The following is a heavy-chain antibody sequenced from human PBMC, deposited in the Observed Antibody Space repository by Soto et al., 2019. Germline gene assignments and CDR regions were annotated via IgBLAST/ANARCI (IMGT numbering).Heavy chain of an antibody. V-gene: IGHV6-1*01. CDR2: TYYRSKWYN. Sequence: SQTLSLTCAISGDSVSSNSAAWNWIRQSPSRGLEWLGRTYYRSKWYNDYAVSVKSRITINPDTSKNQFSLQLNSVTPGDTAVYYCARVVWGFCSSTSCYNWFDPWGQGTLVTVSS. D-gene: IGHD2-2*01. CDR3: ARVVWGFCSSTSCYNWFDP. J-gene: IGHJ5*02. CDR1: GDSVSSNSAA.